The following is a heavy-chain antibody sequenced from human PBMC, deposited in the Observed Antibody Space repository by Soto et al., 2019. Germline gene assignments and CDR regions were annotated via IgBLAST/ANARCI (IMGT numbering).Heavy chain of an antibody. CDR2: IKDTPDGGSN. CDR1: GFFFTGAW. J-gene: IGHJ5*02. CDR3: SPTAVTPPPP. Sequence: GGSLRLCCAASGFFFTGAWMKWVRQAPGKGLEWVGRIKDTPDGGSNDYAAPGKGRFTISRDGLKKMLYLQIDNLKNEDTADNFCSPTAVTPPPPWGQGTLVTVSS. D-gene: IGHD6-19*01. V-gene: IGHV3-15*07.